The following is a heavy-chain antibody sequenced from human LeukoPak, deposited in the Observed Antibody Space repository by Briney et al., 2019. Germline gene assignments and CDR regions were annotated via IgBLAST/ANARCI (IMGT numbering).Heavy chain of an antibody. J-gene: IGHJ4*02. CDR2: IYPGDSDT. CDR3: ARRSSTASRYFDF. Sequence: GESLKISCKGSGYNFTSYWIVWVRQMPGKGLAWMGIIYPGDSDTIYSPSFQGQVTISADKSISTAYLQWSSLRASDTAMYYCARRSSTASRYFDFWGQGALVTVSS. CDR1: GYNFTSYW. V-gene: IGHV5-51*01. D-gene: IGHD2/OR15-2a*01.